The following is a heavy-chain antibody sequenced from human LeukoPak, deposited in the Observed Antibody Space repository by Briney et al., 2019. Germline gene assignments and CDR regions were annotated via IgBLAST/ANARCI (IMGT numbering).Heavy chain of an antibody. CDR3: AGDGYYYDSSGPTLGDY. D-gene: IGHD3-22*01. J-gene: IGHJ4*02. Sequence: PGGSLRLSCAASGFTFTNYAMHWVRQAPGKGLEWVAVISYDGSNEYYADSVKGRFSISRDISKNTLYLQMSSLTAEDTAMYYCAGDGYYYDSSGPTLGDYWGQGTLVTVSS. V-gene: IGHV3-30-3*01. CDR1: GFTFTNYA. CDR2: ISYDGSNE.